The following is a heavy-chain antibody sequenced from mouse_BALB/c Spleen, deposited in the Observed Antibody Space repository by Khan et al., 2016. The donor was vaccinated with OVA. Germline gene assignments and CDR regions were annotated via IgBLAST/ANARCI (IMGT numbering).Heavy chain of an antibody. V-gene: IGHV5-6-5*01. J-gene: IGHJ3*01. CDR1: GFTFSNYG. CDR2: ISSGGST. CDR3: ARDYWFVY. Sequence: EVELVESGGGLVKPGGSLKVSCAASGFTFSNYGMSWVRQTPEKRLNWVASISSGGSTYYPDSVKGRITISRDNARPILYLQMSSLRSEDTAMYYCARDYWFVYWGQGTLVTVSA.